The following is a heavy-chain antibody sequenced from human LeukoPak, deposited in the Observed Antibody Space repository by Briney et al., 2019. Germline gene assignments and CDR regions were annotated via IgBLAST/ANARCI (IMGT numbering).Heavy chain of an antibody. J-gene: IGHJ2*01. V-gene: IGHV1-46*01. CDR1: GYTFTSYY. Sequence: ASVKVSCKASGYTFTSYYMHWVRQAPGQGLEWMGVINPSGGSTSYAQKFQGRVTMTRDTSTSTVYMELSSLRSEDTAVYYCARDPPPRVGAAPNWYFDLWGRGTLVTVSS. D-gene: IGHD1-26*01. CDR3: ARDPPPRVGAAPNWYFDL. CDR2: INPSGGST.